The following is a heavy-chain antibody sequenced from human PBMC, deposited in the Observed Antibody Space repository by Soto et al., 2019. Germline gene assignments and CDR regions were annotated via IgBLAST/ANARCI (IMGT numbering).Heavy chain of an antibody. V-gene: IGHV1-24*01. CDR2: FDPEDGET. Sequence: GASVKVSCKVSGYTLTELSMHWVRQAPGKGLEWMGGFDPEDGETIYAQKFQGRVTMTEDTSTDTAHMELSSLRSEDTAVYYCATKGKTTVTTRGYYYYMDVWGKGTTVTVSS. J-gene: IGHJ6*03. CDR3: ATKGKTTVTTRGYYYYMDV. D-gene: IGHD4-17*01. CDR1: GYTLTELS.